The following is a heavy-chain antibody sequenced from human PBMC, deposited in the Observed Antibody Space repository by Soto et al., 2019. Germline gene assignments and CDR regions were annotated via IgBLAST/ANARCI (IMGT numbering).Heavy chain of an antibody. V-gene: IGHV1-69*06. CDR3: ARVGGTGVYTYGLDD. CDR1: GGTFSSYA. D-gene: IGHD5-18*01. CDR2: IIPVFGTG. Sequence: QVQLVQSGAEVKKPGSSVKVSCKASGGTFSSYAISWVRQAPGQGLEWMGGIIPVFGTGIYAQKFQGRVTITAAKSTNTAYMELSSLRSEDTAVYFCARVGGTGVYTYGLDDWGQGTLVTVSS. J-gene: IGHJ4*02.